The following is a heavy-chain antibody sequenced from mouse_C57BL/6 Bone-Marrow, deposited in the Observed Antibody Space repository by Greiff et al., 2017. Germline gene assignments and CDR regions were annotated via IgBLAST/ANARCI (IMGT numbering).Heavy chain of an antibody. J-gene: IGHJ4*01. V-gene: IGHV1-81*01. Sequence: QVHVKQSGAELARPGASVKLSCKASGYTFTSYGISWVKQRTGQGLEWIGEIYPRSGNTYYNEKFKGKATLTADKSSSTAYMELRSLTSEDSAVYFCANYYGNYDYAMDYWGQGTSVTVSS. CDR2: IYPRSGNT. CDR1: GYTFTSYG. D-gene: IGHD2-1*01. CDR3: ANYYGNYDYAMDY.